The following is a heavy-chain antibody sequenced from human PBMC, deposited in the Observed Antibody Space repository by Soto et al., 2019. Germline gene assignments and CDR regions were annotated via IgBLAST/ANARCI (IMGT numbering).Heavy chain of an antibody. Sequence: GGSLRLSCAASGFTFSSYAMHWVRQAPGKGLEWVAVISYDGSNKYYADSVKGRFTISRDNSKNTLYLQMNSLRAEDTAVYYCARDGTTYGGNYFVDYWGQGTLVTVSS. CDR1: GFTFSSYA. CDR3: ARDGTTYGGNYFVDY. V-gene: IGHV3-30-3*01. D-gene: IGHD1-1*01. CDR2: ISYDGSNK. J-gene: IGHJ4*02.